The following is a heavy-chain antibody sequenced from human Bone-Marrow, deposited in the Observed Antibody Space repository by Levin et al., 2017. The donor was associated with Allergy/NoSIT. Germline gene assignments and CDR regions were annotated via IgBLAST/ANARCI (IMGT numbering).Heavy chain of an antibody. CDR1: GFSFDDSA. D-gene: IGHD4-17*01. V-gene: IGHV3-9*01. Sequence: GGSLRLSCAGSGFSFDDSAMHWVRQAPGKGLEWVSGISWNSRNIVYADSAKGRFTISRDNAKNSLYLQMNSLRVEDTAFYYCAKAWTTSSVNFDSWGQGTLVTVSS. CDR2: ISWNSRNI. CDR3: AKAWTTSSVNFDS. J-gene: IGHJ4*02.